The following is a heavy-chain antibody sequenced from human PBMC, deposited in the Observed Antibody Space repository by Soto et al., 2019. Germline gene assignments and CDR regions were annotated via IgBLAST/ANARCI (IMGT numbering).Heavy chain of an antibody. V-gene: IGHV3-23*01. CDR1: RFTFRNYG. J-gene: IGHJ6*02. CDR3: AKRYGSGSYRDFNSYYGMDI. CDR2: ISPTGEQR. D-gene: IGHD3-10*01. Sequence: GGSLRLSCAASRFTFRNYGMSWVRQGPGKGLEGVSGISPTGEQRFYVDSVKGRFFISRDNSQNTLSLEMSNLRADDTAVYYCAKRYGSGSYRDFNSYYGMDIWGQGTSVTVYS.